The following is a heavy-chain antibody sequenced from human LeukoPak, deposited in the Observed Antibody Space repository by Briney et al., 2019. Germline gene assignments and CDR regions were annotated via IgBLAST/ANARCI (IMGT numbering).Heavy chain of an antibody. CDR3: ARAPPYYYDSSGYYDFDY. Sequence: ASVKVSCKASGYTFISYGISWVRQAPGQGLEWMGWISAYNGNTNYAQKLQGRVTMTTDTSTSTAYMELRSLRSDDTAVYYCARAPPYYYDSSGYYDFDYWGQGTLVTVSS. CDR1: GYTFISYG. J-gene: IGHJ4*02. V-gene: IGHV1-18*01. D-gene: IGHD3-22*01. CDR2: ISAYNGNT.